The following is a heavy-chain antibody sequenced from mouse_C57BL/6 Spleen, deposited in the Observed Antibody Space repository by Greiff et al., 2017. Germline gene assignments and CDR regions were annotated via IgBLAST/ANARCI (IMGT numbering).Heavy chain of an antibody. CDR1: GYAFSSYW. D-gene: IGHD2-1*01. V-gene: IGHV1-80*01. Sequence: VQLQLSGAELVKPGASVKISCKASGYAFSSYWMNWVKQRPGKGLEWIGQIYPGDGDTNYNGKFKGKATLTADKSSSTAYMQLSSLTSEDSAVYCWAREGGNYAFDYWNQGTTLTVSS. CDR2: IYPGDGDT. J-gene: IGHJ2*01. CDR3: AREGGNYAFDY.